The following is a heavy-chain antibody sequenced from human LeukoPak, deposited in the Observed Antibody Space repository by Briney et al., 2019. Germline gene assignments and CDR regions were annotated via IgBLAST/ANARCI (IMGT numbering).Heavy chain of an antibody. CDR3: ARALAYCGGDCYPSDY. CDR2: IIPIFGTA. V-gene: IGHV1-69*05. CDR1: GDTFSSYA. J-gene: IGHJ4*02. Sequence: SVKVSCKASGDTFSSYAISWVRQAPGQGLEWMGGIIPIFGTANYAQKFQGRVTITTDESTSTAYMELSSLRSEDTAVYYCARALAYCGGDCYPSDYWGQGTLVTVSS. D-gene: IGHD2-21*02.